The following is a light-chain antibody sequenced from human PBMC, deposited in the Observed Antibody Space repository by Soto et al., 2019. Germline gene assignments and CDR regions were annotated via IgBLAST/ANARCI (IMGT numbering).Light chain of an antibody. V-gene: IGKV4-1*01. J-gene: IGKJ2*01. Sequence: DIVMTQSPDSLAVSLGERAPINCKSSQSVLYSSNNKNYLAWYQHRPGQPPKLLIYWASTREYGVPDRFSGSGSGTDCTLPITSLQAEDVAVYYCQQYYSTPPAFGQGTKLEIK. CDR1: QSVLYSSNNKNY. CDR3: QQYYSTPPA. CDR2: WAS.